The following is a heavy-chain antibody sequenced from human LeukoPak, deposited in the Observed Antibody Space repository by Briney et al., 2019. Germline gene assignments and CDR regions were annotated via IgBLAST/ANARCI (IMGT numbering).Heavy chain of an antibody. Sequence: SETLSLTCAVSGYSISSGDYWGWIRQPPGKGLEWIGSIYHSGSTYYNPSLKSRVTISVDTSKNQFSLKLSSVTAADTAVYYCQRGYSYGSFDYWGQGTLVTVSS. V-gene: IGHV4-38-2*01. CDR2: IYHSGST. D-gene: IGHD5-18*01. CDR3: QRGYSYGSFDY. CDR1: GYSISSGDY. J-gene: IGHJ4*02.